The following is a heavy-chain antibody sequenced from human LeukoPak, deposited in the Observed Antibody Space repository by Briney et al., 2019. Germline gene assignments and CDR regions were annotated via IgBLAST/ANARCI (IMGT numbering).Heavy chain of an antibody. Sequence: SETLSLTCTVSGGSISSYYWSWIRQPPGKGLEGIGYIYYSGSTNYNPSLKSRVTISVDTSKNQFSLKLSSVTAADTAVYYCARNSDSYGSYSLDYWGQGTLVTVSS. D-gene: IGHD5-18*01. J-gene: IGHJ4*02. CDR1: GGSISSYY. CDR3: ARNSDSYGSYSLDY. V-gene: IGHV4-59*08. CDR2: IYYSGST.